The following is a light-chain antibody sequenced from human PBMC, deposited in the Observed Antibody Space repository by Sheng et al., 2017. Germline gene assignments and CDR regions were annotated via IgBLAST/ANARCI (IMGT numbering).Light chain of an antibody. CDR3: QQSYTTPVT. CDR2: LHP. V-gene: IGKV1-39*01. CDR1: QGIDHY. J-gene: IGKJ4*01. Sequence: DIQMTQSPSSLSASVGDRVTFSCRASQGIDHYLNWYQQKPGKAPNSSSMLHPVCKVGSHPRFSGSGSGXDFTLTISSLQPEDFATYYCQQSYTTPVTFGGGTKVEIK.